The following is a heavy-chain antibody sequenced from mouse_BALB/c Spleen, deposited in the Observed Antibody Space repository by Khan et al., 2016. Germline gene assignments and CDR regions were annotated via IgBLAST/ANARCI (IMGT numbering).Heavy chain of an antibody. J-gene: IGHJ3*01. D-gene: IGHD1-2*01. CDR2: INYSGTI. CDR3: SRKHYYGYWLAN. V-gene: IGHV3-5*02. CDR1: GISITTGNYR. Sequence: EVQLQESGPGLVKPSQTVSLTCTVSGISITTGNYRWSWIRQFPGNKLVWIGFINYSGTITYNPSLTSRTTITRDTSKNQFFLEMNSLTADETATYCCSRKHYYGYWLANRGQGTLVTVSA.